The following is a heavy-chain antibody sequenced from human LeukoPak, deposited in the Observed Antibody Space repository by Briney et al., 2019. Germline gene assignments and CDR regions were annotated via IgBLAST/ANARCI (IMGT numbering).Heavy chain of an antibody. D-gene: IGHD6-6*01. Sequence: GGSLRLSCAASGFTFSSYGMHWVRQAPGKGLEWVAFIRYDGSNKYYADSVKGRFTISRDNAKNSVYLQMNSLRAEDTAVYYCARDDPSMIAALHYWGQGTLVTVSS. CDR2: IRYDGSNK. V-gene: IGHV3-30*02. CDR1: GFTFSSYG. CDR3: ARDDPSMIAALHY. J-gene: IGHJ4*02.